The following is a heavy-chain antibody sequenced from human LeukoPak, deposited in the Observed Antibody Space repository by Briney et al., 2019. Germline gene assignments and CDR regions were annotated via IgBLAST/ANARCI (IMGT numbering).Heavy chain of an antibody. Sequence: TLSLTCTVSGGSISSGSYYWSWIRQPAGKGLEWIGRIYTSGSTNYNPSLKSRVTISVDTSKNQFSLKLSSVTAADTAVYYCARESALNDYWGQGTLVTVSS. V-gene: IGHV4-61*02. CDR3: ARESALNDY. CDR2: IYTSGST. CDR1: GGSISSGSYY. J-gene: IGHJ4*02.